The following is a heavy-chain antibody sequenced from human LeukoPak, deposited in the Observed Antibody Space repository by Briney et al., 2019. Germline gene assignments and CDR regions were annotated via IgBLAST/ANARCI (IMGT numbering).Heavy chain of an antibody. Sequence: SETLSLTCGVSGTSFTSYYWSWIRQTPGKGLEWIGEVNHSGYTNMNPSLKSRVTISVDTSKNQFSLMMSSVTAADTAVYFCARMTTGHDYWGQGTLVTVSS. CDR3: ARMTTGHDY. CDR2: VNHSGYT. V-gene: IGHV4-34*01. J-gene: IGHJ4*02. CDR1: GTSFTSYY. D-gene: IGHD4-17*01.